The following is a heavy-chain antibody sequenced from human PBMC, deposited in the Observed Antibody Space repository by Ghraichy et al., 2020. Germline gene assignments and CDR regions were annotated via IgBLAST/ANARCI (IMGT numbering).Heavy chain of an antibody. CDR2: IYYTGST. Sequence: SETLSLTCTVSGGSISFYYWRWIRQPPGKGLEWIGYIYYTGSTNYNPSPKSQVTLSVDTSKNQFSLKLRSVTAADTAVYYCARAEQGATYWYFDLWGRGTLVTVSS. V-gene: IGHV4-59*01. CDR1: GGSISFYY. CDR3: ARAEQGATYWYFDL. D-gene: IGHD1-14*01. J-gene: IGHJ2*01.